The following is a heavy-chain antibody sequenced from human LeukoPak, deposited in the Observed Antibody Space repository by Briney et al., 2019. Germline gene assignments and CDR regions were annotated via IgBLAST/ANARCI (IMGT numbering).Heavy chain of an antibody. D-gene: IGHD3-10*01. CDR2: IIPIFGTA. CDR1: GGTFSSYA. CDR3: ARDGRGENWFDP. Sequence: SVKVSCKASGGTFSSYAISWVQQAPGQGLEWMGGIIPIFGTANYAQKFQGRVTITADESTSTAYMELSSLRSEDTAVYYCARDGRGENWFDPWGQGTLVTVSS. V-gene: IGHV1-69*01. J-gene: IGHJ5*02.